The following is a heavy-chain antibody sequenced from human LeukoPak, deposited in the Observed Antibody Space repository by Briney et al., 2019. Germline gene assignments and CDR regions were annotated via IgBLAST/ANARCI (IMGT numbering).Heavy chain of an antibody. CDR1: GGSISSGGYS. CDR3: ARDRAGDKFDY. D-gene: IGHD2-21*01. Sequence: SETLSLTCTVSGGSISSGGYSWSWIRQHPGKGLEWIGYIYYSRSTYYNPSLKSRVTISVDTSKTQFSLKLSSVTAADTAVYYCARDRAGDKFDYWGQGTLVTVSS. CDR2: IYYSRST. J-gene: IGHJ4*02. V-gene: IGHV4-31*03.